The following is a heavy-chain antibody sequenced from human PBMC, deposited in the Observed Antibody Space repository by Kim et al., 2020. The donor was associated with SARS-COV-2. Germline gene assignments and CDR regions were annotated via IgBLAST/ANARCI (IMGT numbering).Heavy chain of an antibody. CDR3: AKDGDYYDSSGYYSYGMDV. J-gene: IGHJ6*02. V-gene: IGHV3-9*01. Sequence: GRVTISRDNAKNSLYLQMSSLRAEDTALYYCAKDGDYYDSSGYYSYGMDVWGQGTTVTVSS. D-gene: IGHD3-22*01.